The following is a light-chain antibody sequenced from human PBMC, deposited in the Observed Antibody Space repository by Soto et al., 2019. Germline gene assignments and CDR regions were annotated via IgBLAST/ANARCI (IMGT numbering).Light chain of an antibody. CDR2: KAS. CDR3: QRYNSYSEA. V-gene: IGKV1-5*03. J-gene: IGKJ1*01. CDR1: QTISSW. Sequence: DSQMTQSPATLSVSVGDRVAITCRASQTISSWLALYQQKPGKAPKLLIYKASTLKSGVPSRFSGSGSGTEFTLTISSLHHDDFATYYCQRYNSYSEAFGQGSKVDIK.